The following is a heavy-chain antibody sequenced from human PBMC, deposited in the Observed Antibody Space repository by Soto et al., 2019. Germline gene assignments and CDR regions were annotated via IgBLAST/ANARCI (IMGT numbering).Heavy chain of an antibody. CDR1: AYTFTSYD. CDR3: ARHRNFFDY. J-gene: IGHJ4*02. CDR2: MNPNNGNT. V-gene: IGHV1-8*01. Sequence: GASVKVSCKAAAYTFTSYDINWVRQATGQDFEWMGWMNPNNGNTAYAQKFQGRVTMTTDTSKSTAYMELSSLTSDDTAVYYCARHRNFFDYWGQGTLVTVSS.